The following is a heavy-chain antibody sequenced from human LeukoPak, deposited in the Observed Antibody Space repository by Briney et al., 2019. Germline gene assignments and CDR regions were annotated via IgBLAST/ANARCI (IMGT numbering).Heavy chain of an antibody. D-gene: IGHD6-6*01. V-gene: IGHV1-18*01. CDR3: ARSYSSSSMDY. CDR2: ISAYNGNT. CDR1: DYTFTMYG. J-gene: IGHJ4*02. Sequence: ASVKVSCKASDYTFTMYGISWVRQAPGQGLEWMGWISAYNGNTKYAQKLQGRVTMTTDTSTNTAYMELRSLRSDDTAVYYCARSYSSSSMDYWGQGTLVTVSS.